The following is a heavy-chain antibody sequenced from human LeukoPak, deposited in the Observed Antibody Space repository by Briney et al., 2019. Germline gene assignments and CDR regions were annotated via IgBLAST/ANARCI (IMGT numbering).Heavy chain of an antibody. J-gene: IGHJ4*02. D-gene: IGHD3-10*01. V-gene: IGHV3-23*01. CDR3: AKNMVRGVIMSSSFDY. CDR1: GFTFSSYA. CDR2: ISASGGST. Sequence: GGSLRLSCAASGFTFSSYAMSWVRQAPGKGLEWVSAISASGGSTYYADSVKGRFTISRDNSKNTLHLQMNSLRAEDTAVYYCAKNMVRGVIMSSSFDYWGQGTLVTVSS.